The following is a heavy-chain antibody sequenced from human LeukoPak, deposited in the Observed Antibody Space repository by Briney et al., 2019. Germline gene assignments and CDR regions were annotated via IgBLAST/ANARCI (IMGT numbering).Heavy chain of an antibody. CDR3: ARGGGGYCSSTSCSGPWFDP. CDR2: INHSGST. D-gene: IGHD2-2*01. V-gene: IGHV4-34*01. Sequence: PSETLSPTCAVYGGSFSGYYWSWIRQPPGKGLEWIGEINHSGSTNYNPSLKSRVTISVDTSKNQFSLKLSSVTAADTAVYYCARGGGGYCSSTSCSGPWFDPWGQGTLVTVSS. CDR1: GGSFSGYY. J-gene: IGHJ5*02.